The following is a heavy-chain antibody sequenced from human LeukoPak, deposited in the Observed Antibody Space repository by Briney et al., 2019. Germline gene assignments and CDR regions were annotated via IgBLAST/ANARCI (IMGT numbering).Heavy chain of an antibody. V-gene: IGHV3-48*03. CDR3: ARAQDGFWSGYYIEDPSSLFDY. CDR2: ISSSGSTI. J-gene: IGHJ4*02. Sequence: PGGSLRLSCAASGFTFSSYEMNWVRQAPGKGLEWVSYISSSGSTIYYADSAKGRFTISRDNAKNSLYLQLNSLRAEDTAVYYCARAQDGFWSGYYIEDPSSLFDYWGQGTLVTVSS. D-gene: IGHD3-3*01. CDR1: GFTFSSYE.